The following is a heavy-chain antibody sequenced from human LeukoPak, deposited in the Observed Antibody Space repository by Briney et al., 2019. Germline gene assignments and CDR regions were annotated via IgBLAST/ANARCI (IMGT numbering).Heavy chain of an antibody. CDR3: ARDGSYNTPFDY. D-gene: IGHD1-26*01. J-gene: IGHJ4*02. V-gene: IGHV3-23*01. CDR1: GFTFSTYA. Sequence: GGSLRLSCAASGFTFSTYALSWVRQAPGKGLEWVSTVVGSCGRTSYAQKFQGRVTMTRDTSTSTVYMELSSLRSEDTAVYYCARDGSYNTPFDYWGQGTLVTVSS. CDR2: VVGSCGRT.